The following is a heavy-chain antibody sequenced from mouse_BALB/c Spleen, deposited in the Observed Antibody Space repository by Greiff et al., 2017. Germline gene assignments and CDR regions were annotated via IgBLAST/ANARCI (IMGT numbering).Heavy chain of an antibody. Sequence: LVKTGASVKISCKASGYSFTGYYMHWVKQSHGKSLEWIGYISCYNGATSYNQKFKGKATFTVDTSSISAYMQFNSLTSEDSAVYYCARGGYYSYYAMDYWDQGTSVTVSS. J-gene: IGHJ4*01. CDR2: ISCYNGAT. CDR1: GYSFTGYY. CDR3: ARGGYYSYYAMDY. D-gene: IGHD2-3*01. V-gene: IGHV1S34*01.